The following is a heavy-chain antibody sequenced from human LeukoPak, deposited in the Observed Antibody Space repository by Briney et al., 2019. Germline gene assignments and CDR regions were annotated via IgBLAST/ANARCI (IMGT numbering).Heavy chain of an antibody. D-gene: IGHD5-18*01. V-gene: IGHV1-2*02. J-gene: IGHJ4*02. CDR1: GYTFTGYY. CDR2: INPNSGGT. Sequence: ASVKVSCKASGYTFTGYYMHWARQAPGQGLEWMGWINPNSGGTNYAQKFQGRVTMTRDTSISTAYMELSRLRSDDTAVYYCARVRSEYSYGLFDYWGQGTLVTVSS. CDR3: ARVRSEYSYGLFDY.